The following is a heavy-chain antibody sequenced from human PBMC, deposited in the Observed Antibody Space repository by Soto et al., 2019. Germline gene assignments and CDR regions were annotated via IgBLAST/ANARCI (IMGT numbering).Heavy chain of an antibody. CDR3: AKDQRYYDSSGYYLDFDY. CDR1: GFTFSSYA. Sequence: EVQLLESGGGLVQPGGSLRLSCAASGFTFSSYAMSWVRQAPGKGLEWVSAISGSGGSTYYADSVKGRFTISRDNSKNTLYLQMNSLRAEDTAVYYCAKDQRYYDSSGYYLDFDYWGQGTLVTVSS. J-gene: IGHJ4*02. D-gene: IGHD3-22*01. CDR2: ISGSGGST. V-gene: IGHV3-23*01.